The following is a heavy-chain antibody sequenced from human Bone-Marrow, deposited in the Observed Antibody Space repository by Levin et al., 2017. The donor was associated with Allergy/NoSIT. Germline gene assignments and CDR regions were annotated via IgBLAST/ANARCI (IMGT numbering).Heavy chain of an antibody. CDR3: ARTPDYYYGMDV. CDR2: IYHNENT. Sequence: SETLSLTCAVSGGSISSINWWSWVRQPPGKGLEWIGEIYHNENTNYNPSLKSRVTISVDKPKNQVALRLSSVTAADTAVYFCARTPDYYYGMDVWGQRTTVTVS. J-gene: IGHJ6*02. V-gene: IGHV4-4*02. CDR1: GGSISSINW.